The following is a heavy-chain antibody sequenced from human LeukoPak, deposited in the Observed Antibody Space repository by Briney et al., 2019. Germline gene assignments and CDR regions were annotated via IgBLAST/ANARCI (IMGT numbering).Heavy chain of an antibody. Sequence: SVKVSCKASGGTFSSYAISWVRQAPGQGLEWIGGIIPIFGTANYAKKFQGRVTITTDEATSTAYMELRSLRSEDTAVYYCARERYCSSTSCSNWFDPWGQGTLVTVSS. V-gene: IGHV1-69*05. CDR1: GGTFSSYA. CDR3: ARERYCSSTSCSNWFDP. D-gene: IGHD2-2*01. CDR2: IIPIFGTA. J-gene: IGHJ5*02.